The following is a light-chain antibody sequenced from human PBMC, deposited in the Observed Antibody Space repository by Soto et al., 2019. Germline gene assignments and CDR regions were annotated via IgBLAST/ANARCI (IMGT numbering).Light chain of an antibody. CDR2: GAS. Sequence: EIVLTQSPGSLSLSPGERATLSCRASQSVRSSYLAWYQQKPGQTPRLLIYGASSRATGIPDRFSGSGSGTDFTLTISRLEPEDFAVYYCQQYGSSPFTLGPGTKVDVK. CDR1: QSVRSSY. V-gene: IGKV3-20*01. J-gene: IGKJ3*01. CDR3: QQYGSSPFT.